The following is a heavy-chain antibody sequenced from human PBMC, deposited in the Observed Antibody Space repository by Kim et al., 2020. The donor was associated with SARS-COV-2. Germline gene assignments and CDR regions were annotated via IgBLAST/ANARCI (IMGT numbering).Heavy chain of an antibody. CDR2: IIPIFGTA. CDR3: ARGRGYYYDSSGYYYSIDY. Sequence: SVKVSCKASGGTFSSYAISWVRQAPGQGLEWMGGIIPIFGTANYAQKFQGRVTITADESTSTAYMELSSLRSEDTAVYYCARGRGYYYDSSGYYYSIDYWGQGTLVTVSS. V-gene: IGHV1-69*13. D-gene: IGHD3-22*01. CDR1: GGTFSSYA. J-gene: IGHJ4*02.